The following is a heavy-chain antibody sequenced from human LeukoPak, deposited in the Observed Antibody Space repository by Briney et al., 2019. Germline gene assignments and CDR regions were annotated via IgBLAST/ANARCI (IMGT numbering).Heavy chain of an antibody. CDR3: VRGRGYYDGRGYIKNVPFDI. J-gene: IGHJ3*02. CDR2: IHMTGDT. V-gene: IGHV3-13*01. CDR1: GFSFSSYD. D-gene: IGHD3-22*01. Sequence: GGSLRLSSIASGFSFSSYDMHWVRQATGKGLECVSGIHMTGDTYYADSVKGRFTISRENAKISLYLQMNSLRAGDTAVYYCVRGRGYYDGRGYIKNVPFDIWGQGTTVTVSS.